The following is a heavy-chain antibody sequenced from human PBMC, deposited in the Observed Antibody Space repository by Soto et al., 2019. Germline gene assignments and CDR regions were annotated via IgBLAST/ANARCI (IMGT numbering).Heavy chain of an antibody. V-gene: IGHV4-34*01. CDR1: GGSFSGYY. D-gene: IGHD5-12*01. Sequence: SETLSLTCAVYGGSFSGYYWSWIRQPPGKGLEWIGEINHSGSTNYNPSLKSRVTISVDTSKNQSSLKLSSVTAADTAVYYCARALGDGYKNYGMDVWGQGTTVTVSS. CDR3: ARALGDGYKNYGMDV. CDR2: INHSGST. J-gene: IGHJ6*02.